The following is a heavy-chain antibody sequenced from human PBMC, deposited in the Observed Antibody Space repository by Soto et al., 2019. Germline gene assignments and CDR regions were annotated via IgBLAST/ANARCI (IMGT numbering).Heavy chain of an antibody. Sequence: SVKVSCKASGFTFTSSAMQWVRQARGQRLEWIGWIVVGSGNTNYAQKFQERVTITRDMSTSTAYMELSSLRSEDTAVYYCAAARGELRDAFDIWGQGTMVTVSS. D-gene: IGHD1-26*01. J-gene: IGHJ3*02. V-gene: IGHV1-58*02. CDR3: AAARGELRDAFDI. CDR1: GFTFTSSA. CDR2: IVVGSGNT.